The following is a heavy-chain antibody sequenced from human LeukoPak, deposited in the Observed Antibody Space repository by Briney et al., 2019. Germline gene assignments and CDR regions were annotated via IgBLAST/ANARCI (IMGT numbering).Heavy chain of an antibody. Sequence: ASVKVSCKASGYTFTSYYMHWVRQDPGQGLEWMGIINPSGGSTSYAQKFQGRVTMTKDMSTSTVYMELSSLRSEDTAVYYCARVSIVGATMFDYWGQGTLVSVSS. V-gene: IGHV1-46*01. J-gene: IGHJ4*02. CDR3: ARVSIVGATMFDY. CDR1: GYTFTSYY. CDR2: INPSGGST. D-gene: IGHD1-26*01.